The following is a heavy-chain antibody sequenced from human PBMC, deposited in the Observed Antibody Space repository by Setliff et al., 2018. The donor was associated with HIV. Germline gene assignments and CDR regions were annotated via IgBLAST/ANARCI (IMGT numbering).Heavy chain of an antibody. V-gene: IGHV4-38-2*02. J-gene: IGHJ4*01. CDR1: GIPIDRVYS. CDR2: ISHSGST. CDR3: ARDQSDYNVLTGFGDFDY. Sequence: SETLSLTCGVSGIPIDRVYSWAWIRQPPGKGLEWIGTISHSGSTHYNSPLQGRISISLDTSKNQFSLTLTSVTAADTAMYYCARDQSDYNVLTGFGDFDYWGHGTLVTVSS. D-gene: IGHD3-9*01.